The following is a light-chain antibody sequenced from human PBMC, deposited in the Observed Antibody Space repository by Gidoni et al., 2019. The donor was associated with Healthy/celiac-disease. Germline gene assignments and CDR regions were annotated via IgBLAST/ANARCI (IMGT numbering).Light chain of an antibody. J-gene: IGKJ2*01. CDR3: QQYNSYSYT. Sequence: DIKRPKSPSTLSASVGDRVTITCRASQSISSWLAWYQQKPGKAPKLLIYKASSLESGVPSRFSGSGSGTEFTLTISSLQPDDFATYYCQQYNSYSYTFGQGTKLEIK. CDR2: KAS. CDR1: QSISSW. V-gene: IGKV1-5*03.